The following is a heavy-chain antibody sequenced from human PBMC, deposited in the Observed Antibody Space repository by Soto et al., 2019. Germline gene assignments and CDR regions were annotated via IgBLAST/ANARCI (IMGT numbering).Heavy chain of an antibody. J-gene: IGHJ6*02. CDR1: GGSISSYY. V-gene: IGHV4-59*01. CDR3: ARDRRYYDSSGYWPYYYGMDV. Sequence: SETLSLTCTVSGGSISSYYWSWIRQPPGKGLEWIGYIYYSGSTNYNPSLKSRVTISVDTSKNQFSLKLSSVTAADTAVYCCARDRRYYDSSGYWPYYYGMDVWGQGTTVTVSS. D-gene: IGHD3-22*01. CDR2: IYYSGST.